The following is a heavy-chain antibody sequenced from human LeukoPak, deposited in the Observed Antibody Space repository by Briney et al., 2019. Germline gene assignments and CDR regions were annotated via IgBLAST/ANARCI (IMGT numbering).Heavy chain of an antibody. J-gene: IGHJ6*02. D-gene: IGHD2-2*01. CDR1: GFTFSSYD. Sequence: GGSLRLSCAASGFTFSSYDMHWVRHATGKGLEWVSAIGTAGDTYYPGSVKGRFTISRENAKNSLYLQMNSLRARDTAVYYCARSAALQTYGMDVWGQGTTVTVSS. CDR3: ARSAALQTYGMDV. CDR2: IGTAGDT. V-gene: IGHV3-13*01.